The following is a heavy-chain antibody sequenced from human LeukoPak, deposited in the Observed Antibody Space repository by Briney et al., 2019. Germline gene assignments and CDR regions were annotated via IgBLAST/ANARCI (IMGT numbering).Heavy chain of an antibody. J-gene: IGHJ4*02. CDR3: ARGPGDYVWGSYRYFDY. V-gene: IGHV4-34*01. CDR2: INHSGST. CDR1: GGSFSGYY. D-gene: IGHD3-16*02. Sequence: KPSETLSLTCAVYGGSFSGYYWSWIRQPPGKGLEWIGEINHSGSTNYNPSLKSRVTISVDTSKNQFSLKLSSVTAADTAVYYCARGPGDYVWGSYRYFDYWGQGTLVTVSS.